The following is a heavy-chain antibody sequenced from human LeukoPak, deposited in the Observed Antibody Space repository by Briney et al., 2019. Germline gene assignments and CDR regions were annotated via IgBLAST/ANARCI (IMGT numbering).Heavy chain of an antibody. D-gene: IGHD1-26*01. CDR2: IIPIFGTT. V-gene: IGHV1-69*13. Sequence: SVNVSCKASGGTFSSYAISWVRQPPGQGLEWMGGIIPIFGTTNYAQKFQGRVTITADESTSTAYMELSSLRSEDTAVYYCARVSLGSYGSEHYFYYGMDVWGQGTTVTVSS. CDR1: GGTFSSYA. CDR3: ARVSLGSYGSEHYFYYGMDV. J-gene: IGHJ6*02.